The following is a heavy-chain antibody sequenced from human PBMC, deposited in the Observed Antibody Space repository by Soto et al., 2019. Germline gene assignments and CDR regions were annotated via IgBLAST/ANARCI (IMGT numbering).Heavy chain of an antibody. J-gene: IGHJ4*02. CDR3: ATKHPLYCGGDCYPDYFDY. V-gene: IGHV4-59*12. D-gene: IGHD2-21*02. Sequence: SETLSLTCTVSGGSISSYYWSWIRQPPGKGLEWIGYIYYSGSTNYNPSLKSRVTISVDTSKNQFSLKLSSVTAADTAVYYCATKHPLYCGGDCYPDYFDYWGQGTLVTVSS. CDR2: IYYSGST. CDR1: GGSISSYY.